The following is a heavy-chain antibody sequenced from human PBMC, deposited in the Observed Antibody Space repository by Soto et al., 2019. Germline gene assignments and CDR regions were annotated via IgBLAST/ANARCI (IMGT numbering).Heavy chain of an antibody. CDR2: ISGSGDTI. V-gene: IGHV3-23*01. Sequence: EVQLSESGGGLVQPGGSLRLSCAASGFTFSYYTMSWVRQAPGKGLEWVSGISGSGDTIYYEDSVKGRFTISRDNSKNTLYLQMNSLRADDTAVYYSADPVPAATHYAYYDMDVWGQGTTVTVSS. CDR1: GFTFSYYT. CDR3: ADPVPAATHYAYYDMDV. D-gene: IGHD2-2*01. J-gene: IGHJ6*02.